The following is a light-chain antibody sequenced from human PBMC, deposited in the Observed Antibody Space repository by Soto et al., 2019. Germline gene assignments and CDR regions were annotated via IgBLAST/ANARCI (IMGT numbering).Light chain of an antibody. CDR3: SSYTSSSTLYV. J-gene: IGLJ1*01. V-gene: IGLV2-14*01. CDR2: DVS. Sequence: QSALTQPASGSGSPGHAITISCTGTSSDVGGYNYVSWYQQHPGKAPKLMIYDVSNRPSGVSNRFSGSKSGNTASLTISGLQAEDEADYYCSSYTSSSTLYVFGTGTKVTVL. CDR1: SSDVGGYNY.